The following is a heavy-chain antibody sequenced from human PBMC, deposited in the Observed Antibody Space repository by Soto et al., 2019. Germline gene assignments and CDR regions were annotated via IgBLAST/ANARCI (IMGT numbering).Heavy chain of an antibody. CDR2: ISYDGSNK. CDR3: ARGGSRYIAAAGHGMDV. Sequence: AVGSLRLSCAASGFTFSSYAMHWVRQAPGKGLEWVAVISYDGSNKYYADSVKGRFTISRDNSKNTLYLQMNSLRAEDTAVYYCARGGSRYIAAAGHGMDVWGQGTTVTVSS. CDR1: GFTFSSYA. D-gene: IGHD6-13*01. V-gene: IGHV3-30-3*01. J-gene: IGHJ6*02.